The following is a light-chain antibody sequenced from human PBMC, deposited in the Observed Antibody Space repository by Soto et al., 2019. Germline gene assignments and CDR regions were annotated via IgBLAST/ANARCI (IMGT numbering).Light chain of an antibody. J-gene: IGKJ4*01. V-gene: IGKV1-33*01. Sequence: DFRMAQSPSSLSASIGDRVSFTCQASQDISKFLHWYQHKPGQAPSLLIYDASKSQFGVPSRFSGSGSGTDFTLTISILQPEDFATYYCQQANSFPFTLGGGTKVDI. CDR2: DAS. CDR1: QDISKF. CDR3: QQANSFPFT.